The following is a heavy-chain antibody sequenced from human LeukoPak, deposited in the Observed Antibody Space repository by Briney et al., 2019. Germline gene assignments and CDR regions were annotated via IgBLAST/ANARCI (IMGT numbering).Heavy chain of an antibody. J-gene: IGHJ4*02. V-gene: IGHV3-23*01. CDR2: ISGSGGST. CDR3: AKDTSMIVVVLNYFDY. Sequence: GGSLRLSCAASGFTFSSYAMSWVRQAPGKGLEWVSAISGSGGSTYSADSVKGRFTISRDNSKNTLYLQMNSLRAEDTAVYYCAKDTSMIVVVLNYFDYWGQGTLVTVSS. CDR1: GFTFSSYA. D-gene: IGHD3-22*01.